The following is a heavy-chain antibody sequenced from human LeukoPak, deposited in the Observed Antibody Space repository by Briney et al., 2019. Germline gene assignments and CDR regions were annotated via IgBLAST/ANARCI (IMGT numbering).Heavy chain of an antibody. CDR3: ARTSGWYFVG. V-gene: IGHV4-4*07. CDR1: GGSISNYY. J-gene: IGHJ4*02. CDR2: INTSGST. Sequence: PSETLSLTCSVSGGSISNYYWTWIRQPAGKGLECIGRINTSGSTDYNPSLKSRVTMSVDTSKNQSSLTLNSVTAADTAVYFCARTSGWYFVGWGQGTLVTVSS. D-gene: IGHD6-19*01.